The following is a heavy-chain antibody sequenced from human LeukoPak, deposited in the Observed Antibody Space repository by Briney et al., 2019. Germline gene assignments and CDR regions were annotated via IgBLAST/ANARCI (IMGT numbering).Heavy chain of an antibody. V-gene: IGHV3-49*03. CDR1: GFTFDDYG. CDR2: IRGKIYGGTT. Sequence: GGSLRLSCIGSGFTFDDYGLSWFGQAPGKGREWGGFIRGKIYGGTTEYAASVQGRFSLSRDDSKNSAYLQMNSLKTEDTGIYYCTRDWWRLGFEGWDQGTLVTVSS. CDR3: TRDWWRLGFEG. D-gene: IGHD2-21*01. J-gene: IGHJ4*02.